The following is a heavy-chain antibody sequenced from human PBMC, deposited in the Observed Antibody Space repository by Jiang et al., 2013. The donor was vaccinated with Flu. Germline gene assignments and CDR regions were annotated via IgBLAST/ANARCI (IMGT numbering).Heavy chain of an antibody. Sequence: KPTQTLTLTRTFSGFSLSTSRMCVSWIRQPPGKALEWLARIDWDDDKYYSTSLKTRLTISKDTSKNQVVLTMTNMDPVDTATYYCARIRSDGSGSYEYWGQGTLVTVSS. CDR1: GFSLSTSRMC. CDR2: IDWDDDK. J-gene: IGHJ4*02. CDR3: ARIRSDGSGSYEY. V-gene: IGHV2-70*11. D-gene: IGHD3-10*01.